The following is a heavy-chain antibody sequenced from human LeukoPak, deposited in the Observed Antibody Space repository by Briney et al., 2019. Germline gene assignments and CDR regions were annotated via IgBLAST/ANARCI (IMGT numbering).Heavy chain of an antibody. J-gene: IGHJ3*02. CDR3: ASDTTMVRGVIKGHDAFDI. Sequence: SETLSLNCTVYGGSISSFYWSWIPPPAGKGLEWIGRIYTSGSTYYNPSLKSRVTIPVTPPTNPFSLQPSPLAAADTAVYYCASDTTMVRGVIKGHDAFDIWGQGTMVTVSS. V-gene: IGHV4-4*07. D-gene: IGHD3-10*01. CDR1: GGSISSFY. CDR2: IYTSGST.